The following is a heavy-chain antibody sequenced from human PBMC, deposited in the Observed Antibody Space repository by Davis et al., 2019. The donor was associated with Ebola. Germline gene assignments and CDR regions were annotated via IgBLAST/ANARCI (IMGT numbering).Heavy chain of an antibody. CDR2: ISTSGST. J-gene: IGHJ4*02. CDR3: AGGRYDSSGFFDY. V-gene: IGHV4-38-2*01. CDR1: GYSISSGYY. D-gene: IGHD3-22*01. Sequence: SETLSLTCAVSGYSISSGYYWGWIRQPAGKGLEWIGHISTSGSTNSNPSLKSRVTISVDTSKNQFSLKLSSVTAADTAVYYCAGGRYDSSGFFDYWGQGTLVTVSS.